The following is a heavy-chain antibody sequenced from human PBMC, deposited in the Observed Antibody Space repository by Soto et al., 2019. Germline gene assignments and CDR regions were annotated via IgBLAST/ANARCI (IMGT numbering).Heavy chain of an antibody. V-gene: IGHV4-31*03. CDR2: ISHSGST. CDR1: NGSVSSGGDY. CDR3: AREYCGGDCFYRNWFDP. Sequence: QVQLQESGPGLVKPSQTLSLTCTVSNGSVSSGGDYWSWIRQHPGKGLEWIGYISHSGSTYYNPSLKSRVSISVDTSKNPFSLKLSSMTAADTALYYCAREYCGGDCFYRNWFDPWGQGTLVTVSS. J-gene: IGHJ5*02. D-gene: IGHD2-21*02.